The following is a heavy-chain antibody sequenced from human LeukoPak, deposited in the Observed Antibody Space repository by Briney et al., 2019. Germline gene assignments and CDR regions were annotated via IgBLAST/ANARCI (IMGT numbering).Heavy chain of an antibody. Sequence: PARSLRLSCAAAGFTFSTYAMHWVRQAPGKGLEWVAVIWFDGSNKYYADSVKGRFTISRDNSKDTLYLQMNSLSAEDTAVYYCARGGMITHFDYWGQGTLVTVSS. CDR3: ARGGMITHFDY. V-gene: IGHV3-33*01. J-gene: IGHJ4*02. D-gene: IGHD3-22*01. CDR2: IWFDGSNK. CDR1: GFTFSTYA.